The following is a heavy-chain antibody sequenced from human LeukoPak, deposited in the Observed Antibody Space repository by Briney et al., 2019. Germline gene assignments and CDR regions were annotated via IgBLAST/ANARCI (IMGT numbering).Heavy chain of an antibody. D-gene: IGHD2-2*01. CDR3: ARETIYCSSTSCYGEPLDY. V-gene: IGHV1-46*01. CDR1: GYTFTSYY. Sequence: GASVKVSCKASGYTFTSYYIHWVRQAPGEGLEWMGIINPSGGSTSYAQKFQGRVTMTTDTSTSTAYMELRSLRSDDTAVYYCARETIYCSSTSCYGEPLDYWGQGTLVTVSS. J-gene: IGHJ4*02. CDR2: INPSGGST.